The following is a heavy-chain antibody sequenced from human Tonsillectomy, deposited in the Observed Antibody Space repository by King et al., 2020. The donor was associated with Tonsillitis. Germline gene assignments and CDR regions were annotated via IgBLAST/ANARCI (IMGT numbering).Heavy chain of an antibody. Sequence: VQLQESGPGLVKPSETLSLTCTVSGGSVSSGSYYWTWFRQPPGKGLEWIGYVYYSGSTKYNASLKSRVTISLDTSKNQFSLKLSSVTAADTAVYYCARDYYDSSGYHIFDYWGQGTLVTVSS. CDR2: VYYSGST. V-gene: IGHV4-61*01. J-gene: IGHJ4*02. CDR3: ARDYYDSSGYHIFDY. CDR1: GGSVSSGSYY. D-gene: IGHD3-22*01.